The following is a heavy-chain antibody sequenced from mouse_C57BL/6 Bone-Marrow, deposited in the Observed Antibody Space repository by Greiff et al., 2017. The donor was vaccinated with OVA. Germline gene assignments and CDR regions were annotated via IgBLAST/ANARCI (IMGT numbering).Heavy chain of an antibody. J-gene: IGHJ3*01. CDR3: ARGGTGPVAY. V-gene: IGHV1-42*01. CDR2: INPSTGGT. CDR1: GYSFTGYY. D-gene: IGHD4-1*01. Sequence: VQLQQSGPELVKPGASVKISCKASGYSFTGYYMNWVKQSPEKSLEWIGEINPSTGGTTYNQKFKAKATLTVDKSSSTAYMQLKSLTSEDSAVYYCARGGTGPVAYWGQGTLVTVSA.